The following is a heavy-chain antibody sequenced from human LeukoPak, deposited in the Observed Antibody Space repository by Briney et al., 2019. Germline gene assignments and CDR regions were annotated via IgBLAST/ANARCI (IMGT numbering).Heavy chain of an antibody. J-gene: IGHJ4*02. CDR3: SRNAGGISATGTRPFDY. CDR1: GASFSSSTYY. V-gene: IGHV4-39*01. D-gene: IGHD6-13*01. Sequence: SDTLSLTCTVSGASFSSSTYYWRWIRQPPGRGLEGIVSIYYSGSTYYNPSLKSRVTMFVDTSKNQFSLKLSSVTAADTAVYYCSRNAGGISATGTRPFDYWGQGTLVTVSS. CDR2: IYYSGST.